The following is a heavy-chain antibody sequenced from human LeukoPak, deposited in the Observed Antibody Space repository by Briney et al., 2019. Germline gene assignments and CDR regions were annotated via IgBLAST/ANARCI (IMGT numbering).Heavy chain of an antibody. J-gene: IGHJ4*02. Sequence: GESLKISCKGSGYRFTSYWISWVRPMPGEGLEWMGRIDPSDSYTNYSPSFQGHVTISADKSISTAYLQWSSLKASDTAMYYCARESNYYDSSGYKGRFDYWGQGTLVTVSS. V-gene: IGHV5-10-1*01. CDR3: ARESNYYDSSGYKGRFDY. CDR1: GYRFTSYW. CDR2: IDPSDSYT. D-gene: IGHD3-22*01.